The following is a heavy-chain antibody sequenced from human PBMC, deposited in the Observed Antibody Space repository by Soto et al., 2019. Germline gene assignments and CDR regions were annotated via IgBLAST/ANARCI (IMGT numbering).Heavy chain of an antibody. D-gene: IGHD1-20*01. V-gene: IGHV3-74*01. CDR1: GFIFSTYW. Sequence: GGSLRLSCEASGFIFSTYWMHWVRQAPGQWLAWVSRIFGDGSITNYADSVKGRFTISRDNAKNTLYQQMSTLTVEDTAVDYCTRLKTAEACRINWGQGXLVTVYS. J-gene: IGHJ4*02. CDR2: IFGDGSIT. CDR3: TRLKTAEACRIN.